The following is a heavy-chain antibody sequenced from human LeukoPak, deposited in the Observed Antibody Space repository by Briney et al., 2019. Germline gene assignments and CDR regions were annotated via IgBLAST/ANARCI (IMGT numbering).Heavy chain of an antibody. V-gene: IGHV3-21*01. J-gene: IGHJ4*02. D-gene: IGHD6-13*01. CDR3: ARGQHYFDY. Sequence: PGGSLRLSCAASGFTFSSYSMNWVRQAPGKGLEWVSSISSSSSYIHYADSVKGRFTISRDNAKNSLYLQMNSLRAEDTAVYYCARGQHYFDYWGQGTLVTVSS. CDR2: ISSSSSYI. CDR1: GFTFSSYS.